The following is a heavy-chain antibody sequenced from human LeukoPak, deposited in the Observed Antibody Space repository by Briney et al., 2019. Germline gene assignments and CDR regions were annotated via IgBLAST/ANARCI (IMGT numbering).Heavy chain of an antibody. D-gene: IGHD6-13*01. Sequence: SETLSLTCTVSGGSISTSNYYWGWIRQPPGKGLEWIGNIFYSGSTYYSPSLKSRVTISLDTSRNQFSLKLSSVTAADTAVYYCARAEYSSSWYLYNWFDPWGQGTLVTVSS. J-gene: IGHJ5*02. V-gene: IGHV4-39*07. CDR3: ARAEYSSSWYLYNWFDP. CDR1: GGSISTSNYY. CDR2: IFYSGST.